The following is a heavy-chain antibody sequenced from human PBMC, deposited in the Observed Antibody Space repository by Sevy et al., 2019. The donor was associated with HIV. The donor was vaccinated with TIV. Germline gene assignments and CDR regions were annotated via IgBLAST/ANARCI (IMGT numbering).Heavy chain of an antibody. CDR2: ISYDGSNK. CDR1: GFTFSSYG. V-gene: IGHV3-30*03. Sequence: GGSLRLSCAASGFTFSSYGMHWVRQAPGKGLEWVAVISYDGSNKYYADSVKGRFTISRDNSKNTLYLQMNGLRAEDTAVYYCARGIAVYNWFDPWGQGTLVTVSS. CDR3: ARGIAVYNWFDP. J-gene: IGHJ5*02. D-gene: IGHD6-13*01.